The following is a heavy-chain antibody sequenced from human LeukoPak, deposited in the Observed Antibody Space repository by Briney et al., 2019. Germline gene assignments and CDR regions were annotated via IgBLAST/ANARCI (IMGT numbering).Heavy chain of an antibody. J-gene: IGHJ4*02. D-gene: IGHD3-22*01. V-gene: IGHV1-69*05. CDR3: ARGDSSGYYGLY. Sequence: SVKVSCKASGGTFSSYAISWVRQAPGQGLEWMGRIIPIFGTANYAQKFQGRVTITTDGSTSTAYMELSSLRSEDTAVYYCARGDSSGYYGLYWGQGTLVTVSS. CDR2: IIPIFGTA. CDR1: GGTFSSYA.